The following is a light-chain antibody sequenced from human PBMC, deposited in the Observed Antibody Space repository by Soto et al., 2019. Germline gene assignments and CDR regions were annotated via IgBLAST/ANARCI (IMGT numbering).Light chain of an antibody. CDR1: RSNIGNDY. J-gene: IGLJ3*02. CDR3: ATWDSSLSAVV. Sequence: QSVLTQPPSFFAAPGQKVTISCSGSRSNIGNDYASWYQLLPGRAPKLLIYDNNKRPSGIPDRFSGSKSGTSATLGITGLQTGDEADYYCATWDSSLSAVVFGGGIKLTVL. CDR2: DNN. V-gene: IGLV1-51*01.